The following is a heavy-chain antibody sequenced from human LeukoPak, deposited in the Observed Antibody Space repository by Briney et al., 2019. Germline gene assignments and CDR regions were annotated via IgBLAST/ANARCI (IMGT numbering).Heavy chain of an antibody. CDR3: AREVHCGGDCYSGWFDP. J-gene: IGHJ5*02. Sequence: SETLSLTCTVSGGSIRNGGYYWSWIRQHPGKGPGWIGYIYYSGSTFYNPSLKSRLTISVDTSKNQFSLNLSSVTAADTAVYYCAREVHCGGDCYSGWFDPWGQGTLVTVSS. CDR1: GGSIRNGGYY. V-gene: IGHV4-31*03. D-gene: IGHD2-21*02. CDR2: IYYSGST.